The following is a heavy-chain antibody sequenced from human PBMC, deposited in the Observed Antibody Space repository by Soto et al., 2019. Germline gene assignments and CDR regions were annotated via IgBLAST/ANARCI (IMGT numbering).Heavy chain of an antibody. Sequence: GESLKISCKASGYNLVNNFSSYWIGWVRQMPGKGLEWMGIIYPAASATKYNPSFQGQVTISADKSTSTAYLQWSSLKASDTAMYYCMDRLFDVAGVLELFHHWGQGTLVTVSS. V-gene: IGHV5-51*01. CDR1: GYNLVNNFSSYW. D-gene: IGHD3-9*01. CDR3: MDRLFDVAGVLELFHH. CDR2: IYPAASAT. J-gene: IGHJ1*01.